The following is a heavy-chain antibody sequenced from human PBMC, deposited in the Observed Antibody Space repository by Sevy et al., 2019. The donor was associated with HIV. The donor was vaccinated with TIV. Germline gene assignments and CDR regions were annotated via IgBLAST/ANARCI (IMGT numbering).Heavy chain of an antibody. D-gene: IGHD3-3*01. J-gene: IGHJ5*02. CDR3: ARAGADYDFWSGHNWFDP. Sequence: SETLSLTCTVSGGSVSSGSYYWSWIRQPPGKGLEWIGYIYYSGSTNYNPSLKSRVTISVDTSKNQFSLKLGSVTAADTAVYYCARAGADYDFWSGHNWFDPWGQGTLVTVSS. V-gene: IGHV4-61*01. CDR2: IYYSGST. CDR1: GGSVSSGSYY.